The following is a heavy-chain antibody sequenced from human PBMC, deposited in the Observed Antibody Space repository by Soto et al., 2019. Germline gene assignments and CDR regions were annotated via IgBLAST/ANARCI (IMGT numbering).Heavy chain of an antibody. CDR1: GGSISSYY. CDR3: ARGLAAGITGSWLDP. Sequence: SETLSLTCTVSGGSISSYYWSWIRQPPGKGLEWIGYIYYSGSTNYNPSLKSRVTISVDTSKNQFSLKLSSVTAADTAVYYCARGLAAGITGSWLDPWGQGTLVTVSS. CDR2: IYYSGST. J-gene: IGHJ5*02. V-gene: IGHV4-59*01. D-gene: IGHD6-13*01.